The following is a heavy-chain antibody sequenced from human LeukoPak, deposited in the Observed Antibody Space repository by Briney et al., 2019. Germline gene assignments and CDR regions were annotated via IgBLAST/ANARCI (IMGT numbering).Heavy chain of an antibody. V-gene: IGHV3-53*01. CDR1: GFTVSSNY. D-gene: IGHD6-6*01. Sequence: GGSLRLSCAASGFTVSSNYMSWVRQAPGKGLEWVSVIYSGGSTYYADSVKGRFTISRDNSKNTLYLQMNSLRAEGTAVYYCARDLGTTAARRNWYFDLWGRGTLVTVSS. J-gene: IGHJ2*01. CDR3: ARDLGTTAARRNWYFDL. CDR2: IYSGGST.